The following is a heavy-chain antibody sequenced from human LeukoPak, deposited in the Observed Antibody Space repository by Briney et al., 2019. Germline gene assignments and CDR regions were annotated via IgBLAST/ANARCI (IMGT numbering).Heavy chain of an antibody. Sequence: PGGSLRLSCAASGFTFSSYEMNWVRQAPGKGLEWVSYISSSGSTVYYADSVKGRFTISRDNAKNSLYLQMNSLRAEDTAVYYCAGVPAVAGTGFDYWGQGTLVTVSS. D-gene: IGHD6-19*01. CDR3: AGVPAVAGTGFDY. V-gene: IGHV3-48*03. J-gene: IGHJ4*02. CDR1: GFTFSSYE. CDR2: ISSSGSTV.